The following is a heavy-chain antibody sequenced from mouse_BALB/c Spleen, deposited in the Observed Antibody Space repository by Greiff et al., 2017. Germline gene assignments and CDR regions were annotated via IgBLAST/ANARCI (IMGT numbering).Heavy chain of an antibody. Sequence: EVKLVESGGGLVKPGGSLKLSCAASGFTFSSYAMSWVRQSPEKRLEWVATISDGGSYTYYPDSVKGRFTISRDNAKNNLYLQMSSLKSEDTAMYYCARVRYYYAMDYWGQGTSVTVSS. V-gene: IGHV5-6*03. J-gene: IGHJ4*01. CDR1: GFTFSSYA. D-gene: IGHD1-1*01. CDR2: ISDGGSYT. CDR3: ARVRYYYAMDY.